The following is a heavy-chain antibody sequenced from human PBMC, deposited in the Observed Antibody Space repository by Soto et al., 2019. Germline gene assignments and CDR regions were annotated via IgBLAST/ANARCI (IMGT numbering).Heavy chain of an antibody. CDR3: AKVSRVAAAGTDAFDI. J-gene: IGHJ3*02. Sequence: GGSLRLSCAASGFTFDDYTMHWVRQAPGKGLEWVSLISWDGGSTYYADSVKGRFTISRDNSKNSLYLQMNSLRTEDTALYYCAKVSRVAAAGTDAFDIWGQGTMVTVSS. CDR2: ISWDGGST. CDR1: GFTFDDYT. V-gene: IGHV3-43*01. D-gene: IGHD6-13*01.